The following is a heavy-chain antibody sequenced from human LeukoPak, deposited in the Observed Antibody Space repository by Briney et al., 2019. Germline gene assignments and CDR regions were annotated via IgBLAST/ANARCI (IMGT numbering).Heavy chain of an antibody. Sequence: HPGGSLRLSCAASGFTFSSYWMSWVRQAPGKGLEWVANIKQGGSEKYYVDSVKGRFTISRDNAKNSLYLQMNSLRAEDTAVYYCARDSSSSAFDIWGQGTMVTVSS. CDR2: IKQGGSEK. D-gene: IGHD6-6*01. J-gene: IGHJ3*02. CDR3: ARDSSSSAFDI. CDR1: GFTFSSYW. V-gene: IGHV3-7*01.